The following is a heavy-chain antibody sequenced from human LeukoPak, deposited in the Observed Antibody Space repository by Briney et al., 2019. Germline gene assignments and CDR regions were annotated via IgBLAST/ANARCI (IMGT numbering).Heavy chain of an antibody. CDR2: ISYDGSNK. CDR1: GFTFRSYD. V-gene: IGHV3-30*04. CDR3: ARGPRVGAAGFVHYHYMDV. D-gene: IGHD1-26*01. J-gene: IGHJ6*03. Sequence: GGSLRLSCAVSGFTFRSYDMHWVRQAPGEGLEWVAVISYDGSNKYYTDSVKGRFTISRDNSKNTLYLQMNSLRAEDTAVYYCARGPRVGAAGFVHYHYMDVWGKGTTVTVSS.